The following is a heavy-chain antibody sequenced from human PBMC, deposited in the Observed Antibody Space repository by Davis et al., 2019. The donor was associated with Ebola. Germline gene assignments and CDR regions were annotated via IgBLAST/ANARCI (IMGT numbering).Heavy chain of an antibody. J-gene: IGHJ4*02. V-gene: IGHV4-34*01. D-gene: IGHD6-6*01. CDR1: GGSFSAYY. Sequence: MPSETLSLTCAVYGGSFSAYYWTWIRQPPGKGLEWIGEIDHSGSTNYNPSLKSRVTISVDTSKNQFSLKLSPVTAADTAVYYCARRSNSPFDYWGQGTLVTVSS. CDR3: ARRSNSPFDY. CDR2: IDHSGST.